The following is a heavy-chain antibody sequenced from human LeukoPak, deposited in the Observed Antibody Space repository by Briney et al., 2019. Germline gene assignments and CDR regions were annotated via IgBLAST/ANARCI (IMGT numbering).Heavy chain of an antibody. CDR1: GFTFTSYA. J-gene: IGHJ3*01. CDR3: ARDLRTLDAFDV. Sequence: PGGSLRLSCAASGFTFTSYAMSWVRQAPGKGLEWVSGISGSGGGTYYAASVEGRFTISRDISKNTLYLQLNSLRAEDTAVYFCARDLRTLDAFDVWGQGTMVIVSS. V-gene: IGHV3-23*01. CDR2: ISGSGGGT.